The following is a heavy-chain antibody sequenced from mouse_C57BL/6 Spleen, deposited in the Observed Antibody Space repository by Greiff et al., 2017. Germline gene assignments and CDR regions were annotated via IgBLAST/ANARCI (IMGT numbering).Heavy chain of an antibody. CDR2: ISYDGSN. J-gene: IGHJ2*01. CDR1: GYSITSGYY. D-gene: IGHD1-1*01. V-gene: IGHV3-6*01. Sequence: EVQLQESGPGLVKPSQSLSLSCSVTGYSITSGYYWNWIRQFPGNKLEWMGYISYDGSNNYNPSLKNRISITRDTSKNQFFLKLNSVTTEDTATYYCARGGYGSSSGSFDYWGQGTTLTVSS. CDR3: ARGGYGSSSGSFDY.